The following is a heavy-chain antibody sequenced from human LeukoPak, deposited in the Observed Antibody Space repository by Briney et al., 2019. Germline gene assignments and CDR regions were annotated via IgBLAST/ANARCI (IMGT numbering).Heavy chain of an antibody. D-gene: IGHD6-19*01. Sequence: SETLSLTCTVSGGSISSSSYYWGWIRQPPGKGLEWIGSIYYSGSTYYNPSLKSRVTISADTSKNQFSLILNSVTAADTAMYYCAKYAVGTMFDSWGQGTLVTVHS. V-gene: IGHV4-39*07. J-gene: IGHJ4*02. CDR2: IYYSGST. CDR1: GGSISSSSYY. CDR3: AKYAVGTMFDS.